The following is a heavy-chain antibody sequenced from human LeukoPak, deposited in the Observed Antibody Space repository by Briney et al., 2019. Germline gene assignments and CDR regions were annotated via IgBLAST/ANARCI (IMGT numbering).Heavy chain of an antibody. J-gene: IGHJ4*02. Sequence: SETLSLTCTVSGGSISSSSYYWGWIRQPPGKGLEWIGSIYYSGSTYYNPSLESRVTISVDTSKNQFSLKLSSVTAADTAVYYCARAQPYYYGSSLNWGQGTLVTVSS. V-gene: IGHV4-39*07. D-gene: IGHD3-10*01. CDR2: IYYSGST. CDR1: GGSISSSSYY. CDR3: ARAQPYYYGSSLN.